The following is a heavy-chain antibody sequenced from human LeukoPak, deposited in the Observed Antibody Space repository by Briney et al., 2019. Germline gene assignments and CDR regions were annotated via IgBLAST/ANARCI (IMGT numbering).Heavy chain of an antibody. CDR1: GFSFSTYE. CDR2: IFYTGST. J-gene: IGHJ4*02. Sequence: LRLSCAASGFSFSTYEMNWVRQPPGKGLEWIGYIFYTGSTNYNPSLKSRVTISVDTSKNQFSLKLSSVTAADTALYYCASFSGISRFEYWGQGTLVTVSS. D-gene: IGHD1-26*01. V-gene: IGHV4-59*01. CDR3: ASFSGISRFEY.